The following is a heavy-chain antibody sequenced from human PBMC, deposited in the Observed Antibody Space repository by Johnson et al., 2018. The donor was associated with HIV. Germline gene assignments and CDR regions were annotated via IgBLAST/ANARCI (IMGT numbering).Heavy chain of an antibody. CDR2: ISSDGTNK. J-gene: IGHJ3*02. V-gene: IGHV3-30*03. D-gene: IGHD2-2*01. CDR3: ARAVIVELPAGAFDI. Sequence: QVQLVESGGGLVQPGGSLRLSCAASGFTFSSYWMNWVRQAPGKGLEWVAVISSDGTNKYYADSVKGRFTISRDNSKNTLYLQMNSLRAEDTAVFYCARAVIVELPAGAFDIWGPGTVVTVSS. CDR1: GFTFSSYW.